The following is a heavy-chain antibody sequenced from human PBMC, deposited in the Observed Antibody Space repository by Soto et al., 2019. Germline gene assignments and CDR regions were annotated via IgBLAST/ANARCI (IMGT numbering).Heavy chain of an antibody. CDR2: IHGGGST. CDR3: AGRLTTAASLDY. D-gene: IGHD3-16*01. J-gene: IGHJ4*02. V-gene: IGHV3-53*01. CDR1: EFSVSNNH. Sequence: VQLVESGGGLIQPGGSLRLSCAADEFSVSNNHKTWVRQAAGKGLEWVSLIHGGGSTYYADSVKGRFTISRDNSKNTLYLQLDSLRAEDTAIYYCAGRLTTAASLDYWGQGTLVTVSP.